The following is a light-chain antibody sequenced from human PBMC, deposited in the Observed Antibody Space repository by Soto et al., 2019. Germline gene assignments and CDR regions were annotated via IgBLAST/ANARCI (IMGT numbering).Light chain of an antibody. CDR3: QKYNSAPLT. J-gene: IGKJ4*01. V-gene: IGKV1-27*01. CDR1: QGIGVY. Sequence: DIQMTQSPSSLSASLGDRVTITCRASQGIGVYLAWFQQKPGHVPRLLIYAASTLQSGVPSRFSGSGSGTDFTLTISSLQPEDVATYYCQKYNSAPLTFGGGTKVEIK. CDR2: AAS.